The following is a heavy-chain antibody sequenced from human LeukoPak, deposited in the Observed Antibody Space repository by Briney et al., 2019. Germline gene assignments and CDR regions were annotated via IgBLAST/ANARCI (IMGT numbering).Heavy chain of an antibody. Sequence: GGSLRLSCAASGFTFSSYAMSWVRQAPGKGLEWVSGITGSGGSTYYADSMKGRFTISRDNSEYTLYLQMNSLRAEDTAVYYCAKRNDAFDIWGQGTMVTVSS. CDR1: GFTFSSYA. V-gene: IGHV3-23*01. CDR3: AKRNDAFDI. CDR2: ITGSGGST. J-gene: IGHJ3*02.